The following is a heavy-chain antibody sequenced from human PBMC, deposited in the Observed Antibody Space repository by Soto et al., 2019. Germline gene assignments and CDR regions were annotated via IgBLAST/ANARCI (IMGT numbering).Heavy chain of an antibody. Sequence: QVQLQESGPGLVKPSQTLSLTCTVSGGYISSSGYYWRWIRQLPGKGLEWIGYIYYSGSTYYNPSLKSRVTISVDTSKNQFSLKLSSVTAADTAVYYCTVTRGSDAFDIWGQGTMVTVSS. CDR2: IYYSGST. J-gene: IGHJ3*02. CDR1: GGYISSSGYY. CDR3: TVTRGSDAFDI. V-gene: IGHV4-31*03. D-gene: IGHD4-17*01.